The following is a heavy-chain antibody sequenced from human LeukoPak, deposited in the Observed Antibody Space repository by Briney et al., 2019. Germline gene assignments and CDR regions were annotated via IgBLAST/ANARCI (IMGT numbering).Heavy chain of an antibody. CDR3: ARERVSWFDP. D-gene: IGHD3-22*01. V-gene: IGHV1-2*02. CDR2: INPNSGGT. CDR1: GYTFTGYY. Sequence: ASVKVSCKASGYTFTGYYMHWVRQAPGQGLEWMGWINPNSGGTNYAQKFQGRVTITADESTSTAYMELSSLRSEDTAVYYCARERVSWFDPWGQGTLVTVSS. J-gene: IGHJ5*02.